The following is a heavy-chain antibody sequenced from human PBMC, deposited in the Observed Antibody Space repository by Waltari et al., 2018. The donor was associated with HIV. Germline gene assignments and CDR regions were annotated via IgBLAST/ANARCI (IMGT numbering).Heavy chain of an antibody. CDR1: GGSFSGFY. V-gene: IGHV4-34*02. Sequence: QVQLQQWGAGQVKPPETLSPTCLLSGGSFSGFYWRWVRHSPGKGLEWIGEIDQSGASRFNPSLKRRITISMDTSRSHFALKLSPVSPADTAVYYCARGPSLRAFRGNLYFNSSLDVWGQGTTVTVSS. CDR2: IDQSGAS. D-gene: IGHD1-1*01. J-gene: IGHJ6*02. CDR3: ARGPSLRAFRGNLYFNSSLDV.